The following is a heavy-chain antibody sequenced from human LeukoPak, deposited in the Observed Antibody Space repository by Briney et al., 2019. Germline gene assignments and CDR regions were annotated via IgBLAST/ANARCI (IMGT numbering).Heavy chain of an antibody. D-gene: IGHD6-19*01. CDR3: ARAAVAARWFDP. CDR1: GGSISSSNW. CDR2: IYHSGST. V-gene: IGHV4-4*02. Sequence: SGTLSLTCAVSGGSISSSNWWSGVRQLPRKGLEWIGEIYHSGSTNYNPSLKSRVTISVDKSKNQFSLKLSSVTAAGTAVYYCARAAVAARWFDPWGQGTLVTVSS. J-gene: IGHJ5*02.